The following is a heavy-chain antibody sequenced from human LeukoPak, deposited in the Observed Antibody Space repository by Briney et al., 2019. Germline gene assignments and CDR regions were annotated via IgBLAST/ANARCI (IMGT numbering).Heavy chain of an antibody. CDR3: ARHAPIVVVPAATYYYYYYMDV. CDR1: GGSISSYY. Sequence: SETLSLTCTVSGGSISSYYWSWIRQPAGKGLEWIGRIYTSGSTNYNPSLKSRVTMSVDTSKNQFSLKLSSVTAADTAVYYCARHAPIVVVPAATYYYYYYMDVWGKGTTVTVSS. J-gene: IGHJ6*03. CDR2: IYTSGST. V-gene: IGHV4-4*07. D-gene: IGHD2-2*01.